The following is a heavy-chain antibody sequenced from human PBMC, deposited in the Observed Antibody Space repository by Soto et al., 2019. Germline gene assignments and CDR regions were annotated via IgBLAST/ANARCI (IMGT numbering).Heavy chain of an antibody. J-gene: IGHJ6*02. Sequence: QVQLVQSGAEVKKPGSSVKVSCKASGGTFNSNTISWVRQAPGQGLEWMGRIIAAVDETNYAQKFQGRLTIIMEKSSTTAYRELSSRGSEDPAVYYCARDNRWGGGVGWYYYYGMDVWGQGTTVTVSS. V-gene: IGHV1-69*04. CDR2: IIAAVDET. CDR3: ARDNRWGGGVGWYYYYGMDV. D-gene: IGHD3-16*01. CDR1: GGTFNSNT.